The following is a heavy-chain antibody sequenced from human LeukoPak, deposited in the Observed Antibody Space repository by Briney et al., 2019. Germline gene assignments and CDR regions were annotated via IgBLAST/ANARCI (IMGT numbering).Heavy chain of an antibody. V-gene: IGHV1-46*01. J-gene: IGHJ4*02. D-gene: IGHD3-22*01. CDR3: ARDYYYDSGGPFTRGSDY. CDR1: GYTFTSYY. Sequence: GASVKLSCKASGYTFTSYYLHWVRQAPGQGLEWMGIINPSGGSTTYAQKFQGRVTLTRDTSTSTVYMELSSLRSEDTAVYYCARDYYYDSGGPFTRGSDYWGQGTLVTVSS. CDR2: INPSGGST.